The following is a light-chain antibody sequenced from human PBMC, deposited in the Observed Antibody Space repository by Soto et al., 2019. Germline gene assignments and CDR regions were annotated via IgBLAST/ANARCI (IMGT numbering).Light chain of an antibody. J-gene: IGKJ1*01. CDR3: QQYSNYSRT. Sequence: DIQMTQSPSTLSASVGDRVTITCRASQTINNWLAWYQHKPGKAPKLLIYDASNLENGVPSRFSGSGSGADLSLSISSLQPEDFATYYCQQYSNYSRTFGQGTRVEIK. CDR2: DAS. CDR1: QTINNW. V-gene: IGKV1-5*01.